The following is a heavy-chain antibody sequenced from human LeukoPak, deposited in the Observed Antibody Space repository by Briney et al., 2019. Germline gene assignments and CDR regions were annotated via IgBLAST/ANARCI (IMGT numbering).Heavy chain of an antibody. CDR1: GYTFTSYG. Sequence: ASVKVSCKASGYTFTSYGISWVRQAPGQGLEWMGWINPNSGGTNYAQKFQGRVTMTRDTSISTAYMELSRLRSDDTAVYYCARGYSSGWLKDWGQGTLVTVSS. J-gene: IGHJ4*02. V-gene: IGHV1-2*02. D-gene: IGHD6-19*01. CDR2: INPNSGGT. CDR3: ARGYSSGWLKD.